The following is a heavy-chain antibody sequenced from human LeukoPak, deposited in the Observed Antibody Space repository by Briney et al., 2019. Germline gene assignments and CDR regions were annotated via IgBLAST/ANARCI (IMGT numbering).Heavy chain of an antibody. CDR2: ISSNGGNT. Sequence: GGSLRLSCAASGFTFSSYAMHWVRQAPGKGLEYVSAISSNGGNTYYANSVKGRFTISRDNSKNTLYLQMGSLRAEDMAVYYCATYRQVLLPFESWGQGTLVTVSS. CDR3: ATYRQVLLPFES. J-gene: IGHJ4*02. D-gene: IGHD2-8*02. V-gene: IGHV3-64*01. CDR1: GFTFSSYA.